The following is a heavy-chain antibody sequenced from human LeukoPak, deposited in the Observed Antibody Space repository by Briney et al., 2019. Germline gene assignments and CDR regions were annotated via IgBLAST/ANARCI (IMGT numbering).Heavy chain of an antibody. CDR3: AKITWGTGETGDY. D-gene: IGHD3-10*01. V-gene: IGHV3-30*18. CDR1: GFTFSSYG. J-gene: IGHJ4*02. Sequence: GGSLRLSCAASGFTFSSYGMPWVRQAPGKGLEWVAVISYDGSNKYYADSVKGRFTISRDNSKNTLYLQMNSLRAEDTAVYYCAKITWGTGETGDYWGQGTLVTVSS. CDR2: ISYDGSNK.